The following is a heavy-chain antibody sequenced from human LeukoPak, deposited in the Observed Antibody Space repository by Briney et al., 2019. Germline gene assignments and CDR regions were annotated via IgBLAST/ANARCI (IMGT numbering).Heavy chain of an antibody. Sequence: ASVKVSCKASGYTFTSYGISWVRQAPGKGLEWMGGFDPEDGETIYAQKFQGRVTMTEDTSTDTAYMELSSLRSEDTAVYYCATWGMLAARLGFDPWGQGTLVTVSS. J-gene: IGHJ5*02. CDR1: GYTFTSYG. CDR2: FDPEDGET. V-gene: IGHV1-24*01. D-gene: IGHD6-6*01. CDR3: ATWGMLAARLGFDP.